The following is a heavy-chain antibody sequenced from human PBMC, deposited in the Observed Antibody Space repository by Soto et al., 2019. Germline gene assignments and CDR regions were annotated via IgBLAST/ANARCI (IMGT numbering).Heavy chain of an antibody. CDR3: ARVLVRWSIWGCHLNAFDI. J-gene: IGHJ3*02. V-gene: IGHV4-34*01. Sequence: PSDTLSLTCGVSDESLSGYFWTWIRETPGKGPECVGEINQSGTSNYSPSLENRVTISVDASRNQVSLKVMSVTAADTAVYFCARVLVRWSIWGCHLNAFDIWGQGTMVTVSS. CDR1: DESLSGYF. D-gene: IGHD7-27*01. CDR2: INQSGTS.